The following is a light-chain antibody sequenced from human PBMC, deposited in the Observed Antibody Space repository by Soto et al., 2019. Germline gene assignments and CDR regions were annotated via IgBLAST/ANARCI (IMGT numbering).Light chain of an antibody. CDR3: CSFAGTSTYV. V-gene: IGLV2-23*02. J-gene: IGLJ1*01. Sequence: QSVLTQPASVSGSPGQSITISRTGTSSDVGTYNIVSWYQQHPGKAPKLIIYEVTKRPSGVSNRFSGSKSGNTASLTISGLQAEDEADYHCCSFAGTSTYVFGSGTKVTVL. CDR2: EVT. CDR1: SSDVGTYNI.